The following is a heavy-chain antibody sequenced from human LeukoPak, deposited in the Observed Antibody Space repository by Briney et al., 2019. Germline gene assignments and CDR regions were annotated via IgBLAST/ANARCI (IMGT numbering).Heavy chain of an antibody. V-gene: IGHV3-23*01. CDR2: ISGSGGST. CDR3: AKDQNLNPIIMIVVGCAFDI. J-gene: IGHJ3*02. Sequence: PGGSLRLSCAASGFTFSSYAMSWVRQAPGKGLEWVSAISGSGGSTYYADSVKGRFTISRDNSKNTLYLQMNSLRAEDTAVYYCAKDQNLNPIIMIVVGCAFDIWGQGTMVTVSS. CDR1: GFTFSSYA. D-gene: IGHD3-22*01.